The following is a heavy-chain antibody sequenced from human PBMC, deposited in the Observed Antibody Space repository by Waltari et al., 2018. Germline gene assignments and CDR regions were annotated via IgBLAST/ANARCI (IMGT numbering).Heavy chain of an antibody. Sequence: EVQLLESGGGLVQPGGSLRLSCAASGFAFSSSAISWGRQAGGKGLEWVSSISGSSGSTYYADSVKGRFTISRDNSKNTVYLQMSSLRGEDTAVYYCAKVGGRHDSSGWYFFDYWGQGTLVTVSS. CDR2: ISGSSGST. CDR1: GFAFSSSA. J-gene: IGHJ4*02. D-gene: IGHD6-19*01. CDR3: AKVGGRHDSSGWYFFDY. V-gene: IGHV3-23*01.